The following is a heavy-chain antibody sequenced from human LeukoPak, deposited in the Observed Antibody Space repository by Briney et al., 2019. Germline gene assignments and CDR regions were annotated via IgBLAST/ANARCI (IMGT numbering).Heavy chain of an antibody. CDR2: ISTYNGNT. Sequence: ASVNISCKASGYTFTSCGISWVRQAPGQGFEWMGWISTYNGNTNYAQKFQGRVTMTTDTSTSTAYMEVRSLRSDDTAVYYCARDRQFGYWGQGTLVTVSS. CDR3: ARDRQFGY. J-gene: IGHJ4*02. V-gene: IGHV1-18*01. CDR1: GYTFTSCG.